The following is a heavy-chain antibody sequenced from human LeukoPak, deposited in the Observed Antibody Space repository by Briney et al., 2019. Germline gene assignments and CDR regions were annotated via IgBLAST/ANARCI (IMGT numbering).Heavy chain of an antibody. CDR1: GYTFTSYG. CDR3: ARDRRIVGATTRSDY. J-gene: IGHJ4*02. CDR2: ISAYNGNT. V-gene: IGHV1-18*01. Sequence: ASVNVSCKASGYTFTSYGISWVRQAPGQGLEWMGWISAYNGNTNYAQKLQGRVTMSTDTSLSTAYMELRSLRSDDTAVYYCARDRRIVGATTRSDYWGQGTLVTVSS. D-gene: IGHD1-26*01.